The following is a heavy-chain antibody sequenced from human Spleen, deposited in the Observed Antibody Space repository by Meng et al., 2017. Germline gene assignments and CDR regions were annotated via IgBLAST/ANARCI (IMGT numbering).Heavy chain of an antibody. Sequence: QVQLVQSGAEVKKPGASVKVSCKASGYTFTSYDFTWVRLATGQGLEWMGWMNPHSGDTGYAQRFQGRLTMARNTSISTAYMELSSLRSEDTAVYYCATSPAYDYDETPMWLDPWGQGTLVTVSS. CDR3: ATSPAYDYDETPMWLDP. CDR2: MNPHSGDT. D-gene: IGHD3-22*01. J-gene: IGHJ5*02. V-gene: IGHV1-8*01. CDR1: GYTFTSYD.